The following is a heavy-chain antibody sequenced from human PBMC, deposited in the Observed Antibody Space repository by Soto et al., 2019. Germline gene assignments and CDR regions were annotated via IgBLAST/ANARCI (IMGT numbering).Heavy chain of an antibody. V-gene: IGHV4-30-2*01. Sequence: SETLSLTCTVSGASITFGGYSWSWIRQTPGKGLEWIGYINHLETTFYNPSFESRLTLSIDRAKNQFSLKLHSMSAADRAVYFCARGGGSDSFDYWGQGILVTVSS. CDR3: ARGGGSDSFDY. J-gene: IGHJ4*02. CDR1: GASITFGGYS. D-gene: IGHD1-26*01. CDR2: INHLETT.